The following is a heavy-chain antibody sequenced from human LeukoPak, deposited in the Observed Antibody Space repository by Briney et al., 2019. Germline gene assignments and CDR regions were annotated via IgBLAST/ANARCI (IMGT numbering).Heavy chain of an antibody. CDR2: ISGSGGST. D-gene: IGHD2-21*01. Sequence: GGSLRLSCAASGFTFSSYAMSWVRQAPGKGLEWVSAISGSGGSTYYADSVKGRFTISRDNSENTLYLQMNSLRAEGTAVYYCAKRGEGTAYYFDYWGQGTLVTVFS. V-gene: IGHV3-23*01. J-gene: IGHJ4*02. CDR1: GFTFSSYA. CDR3: AKRGEGTAYYFDY.